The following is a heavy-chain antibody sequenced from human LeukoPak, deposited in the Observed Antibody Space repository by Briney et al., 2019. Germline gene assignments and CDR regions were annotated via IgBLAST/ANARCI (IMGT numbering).Heavy chain of an antibody. D-gene: IGHD5-12*01. V-gene: IGHV4-59*01. CDR2: ISYSGNN. CDR1: GGSISSYY. CDR3: ATLYSAYDSLDFDY. J-gene: IGHJ4*02. Sequence: KPSETLSLTCTVSGGSISSYYWSWLRQPPGKGLEGIGYISYSGNNNYNPSLKSRVTISVDTSKNQFSLKLSSVTAADTAVYYCATLYSAYDSLDFDYWGQGTLVTVSS.